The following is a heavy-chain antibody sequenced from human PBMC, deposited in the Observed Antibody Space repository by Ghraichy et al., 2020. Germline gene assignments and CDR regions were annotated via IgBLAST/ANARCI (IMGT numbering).Heavy chain of an antibody. V-gene: IGHV1-69*04. CDR2: IIPILGIA. D-gene: IGHD2-2*01. CDR3: ARDLCSSTSCYSYYYYGMDV. J-gene: IGHJ6*02. CDR1: GATFSSYT. Sequence: SVKVSCKASGATFSSYTISWVRQAPGQGLEWMGRIIPILGIANYAQKFQGRVTITADKSTSTAYMELSSLRSEDTAVYYCARDLCSSTSCYSYYYYGMDVWGQVTMVNVSS.